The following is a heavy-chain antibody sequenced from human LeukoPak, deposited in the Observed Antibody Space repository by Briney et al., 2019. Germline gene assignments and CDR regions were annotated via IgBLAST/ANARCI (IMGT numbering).Heavy chain of an antibody. CDR1: GFTFSSYA. V-gene: IGHV3-23*01. J-gene: IGHJ4*02. Sequence: GGSLRLSCAASGFTFSSYAMSWVRQAPGKGLEWVSAISGSGGSTYYADSVKGRFTISRDNSKNTLYLQMNSLRAEDTAVYYCAKESPSYYYDSSGYYYPDFDYWGRGTLVTVSS. CDR2: ISGSGGST. D-gene: IGHD3-22*01. CDR3: AKESPSYYYDSSGYYYPDFDY.